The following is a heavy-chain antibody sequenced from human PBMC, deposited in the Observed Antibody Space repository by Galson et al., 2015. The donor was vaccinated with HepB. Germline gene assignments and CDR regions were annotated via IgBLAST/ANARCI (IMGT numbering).Heavy chain of an antibody. Sequence: SLRLSCAASGFTFDDYAMHWVRQAPGKGLEWVSGISWDGGSTYYADSVKGRFTISRDNSKNSLYLQMNSLRTEDTALYYCAKGLYSCSWYSSYYYYGMDVWGQGTTVTVSS. CDR1: GFTFDDYA. D-gene: IGHD6-13*01. J-gene: IGHJ6*02. V-gene: IGHV3-43*02. CDR3: AKGLYSCSWYSSYYYYGMDV. CDR2: ISWDGGST.